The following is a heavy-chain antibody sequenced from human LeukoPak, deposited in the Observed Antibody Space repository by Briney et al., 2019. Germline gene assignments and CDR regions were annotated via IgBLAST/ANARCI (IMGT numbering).Heavy chain of an antibody. V-gene: IGHV4-34*01. CDR2: INHSGST. J-gene: IGHJ4*02. CDR1: GGSFSGYY. D-gene: IGHD1-7*01. Sequence: KPSETLSLTCAVYGGSFSGYYWSWIRQPPGKGLEWIGEINHSGSTNYNPSLKSRVTISVDTSKNQFSLKLSSVTAADTAVYYCARGREELDYWGQGTLVIVSS. CDR3: ARGREELDY.